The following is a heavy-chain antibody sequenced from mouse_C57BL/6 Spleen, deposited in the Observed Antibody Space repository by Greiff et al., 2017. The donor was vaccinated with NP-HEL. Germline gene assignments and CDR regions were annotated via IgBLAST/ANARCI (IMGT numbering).Heavy chain of an antibody. CDR2: IHPNSGST. V-gene: IGHV1-64*01. CDR3: ERWALTTVVARGNYYAMDD. D-gene: IGHD1-1*01. J-gene: IGHJ4*01. Sequence: QVQLQQPGAELVKPGASVKLSCKASGYTFTSYWMHWVKQRPGQGLEWIGMIHPNSGSTNYNEKFKSKATLTVDKSSSTAYMQLSSLTSEDSAVYYCERWALTTVVARGNYYAMDDWGQGTSVTVSS. CDR1: GYTFTSYW.